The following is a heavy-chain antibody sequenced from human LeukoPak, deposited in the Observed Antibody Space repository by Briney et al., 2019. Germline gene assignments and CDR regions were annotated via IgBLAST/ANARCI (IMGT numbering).Heavy chain of an antibody. CDR3: ARQDPGALDI. V-gene: IGHV1-18*01. CDR1: GYTFTSCG. CDR2: ISAYNEHT. Sequence: ASVKVSCKASGYTFTSCGISWVRQAPGQGLVWMGWISAYNEHTNYTQRLQGSINMPTDTLTSTDYIELRSLRSDYTAVYYCARQDPGALDIWGQGTMVTVYS. J-gene: IGHJ3*02.